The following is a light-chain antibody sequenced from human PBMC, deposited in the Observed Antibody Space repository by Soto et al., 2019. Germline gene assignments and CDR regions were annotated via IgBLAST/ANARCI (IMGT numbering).Light chain of an antibody. CDR2: EVS. CDR1: SSDVGGYNY. Sequence: QSALAQPASVSGSPGQSITISCTGTSSDVGGYNYVSWYQQHPGKVPKLMIFEVSNRPSGVSNRFSGSKSGNTASLTISGLQAEDEADYYCSSYTTSSPLLFGPGTRVT. CDR3: SSYTTSSPLL. V-gene: IGLV2-14*01. J-gene: IGLJ1*01.